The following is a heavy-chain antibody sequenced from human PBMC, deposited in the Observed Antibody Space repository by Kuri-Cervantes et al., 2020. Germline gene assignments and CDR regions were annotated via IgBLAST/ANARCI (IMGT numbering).Heavy chain of an antibody. CDR3: ARHEVIAAAGYFDY. Sequence: SETLSLTCAVSGGSITSFNWWTWVRQPPGKGLQWIGEIWHSGSTNYSPSLKSRVTISVDTSKNQFSLKLSSVTAADTAVYYCARHEVIAAAGYFDYWGQGTLVTVSS. CDR2: IWHSGST. CDR1: GGSITSFNW. V-gene: IGHV4-4*02. J-gene: IGHJ4*02. D-gene: IGHD6-13*01.